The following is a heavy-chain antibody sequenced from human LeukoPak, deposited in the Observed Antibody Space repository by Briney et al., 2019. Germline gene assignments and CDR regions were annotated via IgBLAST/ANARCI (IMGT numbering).Heavy chain of an antibody. J-gene: IGHJ4*02. Sequence: SQTLSLTWAIAGDSVSSNSAAWNWIRQSPSRGLEWLGRTYYRSKWYNDYAVSVKSRITINPDTSKNQFSLQLNSVTPEDTAVYYCAREGFIAAAAGGHFDYWGQGTLVTVSS. V-gene: IGHV6-1*01. CDR3: AREGFIAAAAGGHFDY. CDR1: GDSVSSNSAA. CDR2: TYYRSKWYN. D-gene: IGHD6-13*01.